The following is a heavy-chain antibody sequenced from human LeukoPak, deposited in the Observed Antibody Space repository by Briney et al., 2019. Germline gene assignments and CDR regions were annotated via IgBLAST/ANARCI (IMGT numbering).Heavy chain of an antibody. CDR3: ARAIGAGSYYRGQIDY. Sequence: ASVKVSCKAAGYTFTGYYMHWVRQAPGQGLEWMGWINPNSGATNYAQNFQGRVTMTRDTSITTAYMEVSRLRSDDTAVYYCARAIGAGSYYRGQIDYWGQGILVTVSS. V-gene: IGHV1-2*02. J-gene: IGHJ4*02. D-gene: IGHD3-10*01. CDR2: INPNSGAT. CDR1: GYTFTGYY.